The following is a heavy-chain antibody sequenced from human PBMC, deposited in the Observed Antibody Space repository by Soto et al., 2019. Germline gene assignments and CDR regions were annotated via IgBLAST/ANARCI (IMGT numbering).Heavy chain of an antibody. CDR2: IYPGDSDT. J-gene: IGHJ4*02. V-gene: IGHV5-51*01. CDR3: ARPEAAAPFSGFTL. Sequence: PGESLKISCEGSGYSVTNYWVGWVRQMPGKGLEWMGIIYPGDSDTRYSPSFEGQVTMSADNSISTAYLQWSSLKASDTAIYYCARPEAAAPFSGFTLWGQGTLVTVSS. CDR1: GYSVTNYW. D-gene: IGHD6-13*01.